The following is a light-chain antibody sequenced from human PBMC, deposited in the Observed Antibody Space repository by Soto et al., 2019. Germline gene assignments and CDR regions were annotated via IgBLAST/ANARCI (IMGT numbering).Light chain of an antibody. J-gene: IGLJ3*02. CDR1: SSNIGSNA. V-gene: IGLV1-44*01. CDR2: TNN. CDR3: AAWDDSLNALV. Sequence: VLTQPPPASGTPGQRVTISCSGASSNIGSNAVNWYQQLPGAAPQLLIYTNNQRPSWVPDRFSGSKSGTSASLAITGLQSEDEATYHCAAWDDSLNALVLGGGTKVTVL.